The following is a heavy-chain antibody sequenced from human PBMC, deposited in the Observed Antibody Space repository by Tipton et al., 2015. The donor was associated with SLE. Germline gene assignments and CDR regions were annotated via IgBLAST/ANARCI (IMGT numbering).Heavy chain of an antibody. CDR2: VYYSGKT. Sequence: PGLVKPSETLSLTCTVSGGSISGYYWSWIRQPAGKGLEWIGSVYYSGKTSYNPSLMSRVIISEDTSTNQFSLILSSVTAADTAVYYCATSDFYGSGQGLNVWGQGTTVTVSS. CDR3: ATSDFYGSGQGLNV. CDR1: GGSISGYY. J-gene: IGHJ6*02. V-gene: IGHV4-4*07. D-gene: IGHD3-10*01.